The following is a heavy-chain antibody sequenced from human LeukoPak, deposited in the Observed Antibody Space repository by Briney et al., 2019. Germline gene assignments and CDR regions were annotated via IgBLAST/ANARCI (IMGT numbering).Heavy chain of an antibody. CDR1: GDSISSYY. CDR3: ARDYAFDI. Sequence: PSETLSLTCTVSGDSISSYYWSWIWQPPGKGLEWIGYIYYIGSTNYNPSLKSRVTISLDTSKNQFSLKLSSVTAADAAVYYCARDYAFDIWGQGTLVTVSS. V-gene: IGHV4-59*01. CDR2: IYYIGST. J-gene: IGHJ3*02.